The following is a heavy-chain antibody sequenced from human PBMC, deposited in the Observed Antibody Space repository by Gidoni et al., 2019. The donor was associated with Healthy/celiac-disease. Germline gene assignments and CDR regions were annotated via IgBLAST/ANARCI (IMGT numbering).Heavy chain of an antibody. CDR2: IIPIFGTA. Sequence: LVQSGAEVEVSCKASGGTFSSYVISWVRRSPGQGLEWMGGIIPIFGTANYAQKLQGRDRITADKSTSTAYMELGSVRSEDTAVYYCAGEGYYYESPLAFDIWGQGTMVTVSS. CDR3: AGEGYYYESPLAFDI. CDR1: GGTFSSYV. J-gene: IGHJ3*02. D-gene: IGHD3-22*01. V-gene: IGHV1-69*06.